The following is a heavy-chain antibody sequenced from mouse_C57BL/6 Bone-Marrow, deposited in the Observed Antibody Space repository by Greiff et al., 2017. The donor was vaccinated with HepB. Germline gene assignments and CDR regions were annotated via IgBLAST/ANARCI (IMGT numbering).Heavy chain of an antibody. CDR2: IYPGDGDT. D-gene: IGHD1-1*01. J-gene: IGHJ1*03. CDR3: AGYYYVSSYWYFDV. CDR1: GYAFSSSW. Sequence: QVQLQQSGPELVKPGASVKISCKASGYAFSSSWMNWVKQRPGKGLEWIGRIYPGDGDTNYNGKFKGKATLTADKSSSTAYMQLSSLTSEDSAVYFCAGYYYVSSYWYFDVWGTGTTVTVSS. V-gene: IGHV1-82*01.